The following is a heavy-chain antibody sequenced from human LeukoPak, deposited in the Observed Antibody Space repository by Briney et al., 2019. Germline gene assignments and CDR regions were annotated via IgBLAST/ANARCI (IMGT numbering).Heavy chain of an antibody. Sequence: GSLRLSCAASGFTFSSYSMNWVRQAPGKGLEWVSAISGSGGSTYYADSVKGRFTISRDNSKNTLYLQMNSLRAEDTAVYYCAKGGNNWGRLTYYYYYMDVWGKGTTVTISS. J-gene: IGHJ6*03. CDR1: GFTFSSYS. CDR2: ISGSGGST. CDR3: AKGGNNWGRLTYYYYYMDV. V-gene: IGHV3-23*01. D-gene: IGHD7-27*01.